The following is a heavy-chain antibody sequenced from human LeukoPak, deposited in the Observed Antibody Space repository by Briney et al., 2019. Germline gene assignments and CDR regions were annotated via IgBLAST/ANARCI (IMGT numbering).Heavy chain of an antibody. CDR1: GGSFSGYY. Sequence: RPSETLSLTCAVYGGSFSGYYWSWIRQPPGKGLEWIGEINHSGSTNYNPSLKSRVTISVDTSKNQFSLKLSSVTAADTAVYYCARGQSSSLVVVPAAHPARRPYYYYYMDVWGKGTTVTVSS. CDR3: ARGQSSSLVVVPAAHPARRPYYYYYMDV. D-gene: IGHD2-2*01. V-gene: IGHV4-34*01. CDR2: INHSGST. J-gene: IGHJ6*03.